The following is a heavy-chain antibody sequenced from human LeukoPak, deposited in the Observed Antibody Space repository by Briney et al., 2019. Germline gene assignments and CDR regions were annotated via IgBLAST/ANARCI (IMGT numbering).Heavy chain of an antibody. CDR3: ARGGDTAMVTPAEYFQH. CDR1: GYTFTSYG. V-gene: IGHV1-18*01. D-gene: IGHD5-18*01. J-gene: IGHJ1*01. CDR2: ISAYNGNA. Sequence: GASVKVSCKASGYTFTSYGISWVRQAPGQGLEWMGWISAYNGNASYAQKLQGRVTMTTDTSTSTAYMELRSLRSDDTAVYYCARGGDTAMVTPAEYFQHWGQGTLVTVSS.